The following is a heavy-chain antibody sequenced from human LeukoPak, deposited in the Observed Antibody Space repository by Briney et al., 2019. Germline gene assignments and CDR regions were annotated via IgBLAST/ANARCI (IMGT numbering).Heavy chain of an antibody. CDR3: ASGDSSGWYAYFDY. D-gene: IGHD6-13*01. CDR1: GGSISSSSYY. J-gene: IGHJ4*02. Sequence: RASETLSLTCTVSGGSISSSSYYWGWIRQPPGKGLEWIGSIYYSGSTYYNPSLKSRVTISVDTSKNQFSLKLSSVTAADTAVYYCASGDSSGWYAYFDYWGQGTLVTVSS. V-gene: IGHV4-39*07. CDR2: IYYSGST.